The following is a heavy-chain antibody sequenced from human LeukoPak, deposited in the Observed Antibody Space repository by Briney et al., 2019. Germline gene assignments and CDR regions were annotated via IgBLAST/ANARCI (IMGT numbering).Heavy chain of an antibody. CDR3: AKDLQALQGY. J-gene: IGHJ4*02. CDR1: GFTFSSYG. D-gene: IGHD2-21*02. Sequence: PGGSLRLSCAASGFTFSSYGMHWVRQAPGKGLEWVAFIRYDGTNKYYADSVKGRFTLSRDNSKNTLYLQMNSLRPEDTAVYYCAKDLQALQGYWGQGTLVTVSS. CDR2: IRYDGTNK. V-gene: IGHV3-30*02.